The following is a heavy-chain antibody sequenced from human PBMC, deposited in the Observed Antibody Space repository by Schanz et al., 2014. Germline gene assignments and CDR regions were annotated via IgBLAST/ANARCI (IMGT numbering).Heavy chain of an antibody. CDR2: IIPSLGLA. J-gene: IGHJ5*02. Sequence: QVQLVQSGAEVKKPGSSVKVSCKASGGTFSSFGINWVRQAPGQGLEWMGRIIPSLGLAKYEQKFQDKVTITADTSTTTAYMELSGLRSEDTAVYYCARGPLGTSPWGQGTLATVSS. D-gene: IGHD5-12*01. CDR1: GGTFSSFG. CDR3: ARGPLGTSP. V-gene: IGHV1-69*09.